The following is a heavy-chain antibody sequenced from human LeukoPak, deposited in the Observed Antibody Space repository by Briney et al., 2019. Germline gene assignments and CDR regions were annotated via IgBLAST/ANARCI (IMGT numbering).Heavy chain of an antibody. D-gene: IGHD3-10*01. CDR2: IRYDGSNK. V-gene: IGHV3-30*02. CDR1: GFTFSSYG. J-gene: IGHJ3*02. CDR3: AKTYYYGSGSHHDAFDI. Sequence: PGGSLRLSCAASGFTFSSYGMHWVRQAPGKGLEWVAFIRYDGSNKYYADSVKGRSTISRDNSKNTLYLQMNSLRAEDTAVYYCAKTYYYGSGSHHDAFDIWGQGTMVTVSS.